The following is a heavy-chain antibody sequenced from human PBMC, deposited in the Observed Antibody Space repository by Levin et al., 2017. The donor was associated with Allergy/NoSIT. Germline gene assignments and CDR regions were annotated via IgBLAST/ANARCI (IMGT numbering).Heavy chain of an antibody. J-gene: IGHJ5*02. CDR2: ISTSAAYI. CDR1: GFTFNTYN. CDR3: AGGQVSGGVCKMGDWFGP. D-gene: IGHD2-8*02. V-gene: IGHV3-21*01. Sequence: PGGSLRLSCAASGFTFNTYNMNWVRQAPGKGLEWVSSISTSAAYIHYADSVKCRFTISRDNAKNSLDLQMSSLRAEDTAVYYCAGGQVSGGVCKMGDWFGPWGQGTLVTVSS.